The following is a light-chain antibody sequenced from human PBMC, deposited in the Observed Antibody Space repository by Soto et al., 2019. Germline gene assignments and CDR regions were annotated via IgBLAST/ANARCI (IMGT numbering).Light chain of an antibody. V-gene: IGKV3D-20*01. CDR2: DGS. CDR1: QSVRSSY. CDR3: QQYDNSAPLS. J-gene: IGKJ4*01. Sequence: EIVVMQSPATLSLSPGDRATLSCGASQSVRSSYVAWYQQKAGLAPRLLIYDGSSRASGIPDRFSGSGSGTDFTLTIGRLEPEDFAVYYCQQYDNSAPLSFGGGTKVEMK.